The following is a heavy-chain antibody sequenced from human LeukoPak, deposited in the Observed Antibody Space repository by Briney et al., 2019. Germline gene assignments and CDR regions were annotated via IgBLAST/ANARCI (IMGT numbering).Heavy chain of an antibody. V-gene: IGHV3-30*18. CDR1: GFTFTIYG. CDR2: ISDDGNKK. Sequence: PPGRSLRLSCGASGFTFTIYGMHWVRQAPGKGLEWVAVISDDGNKKYYADSAKGRFTIFRDNSKNTVYLQMNSLRAEDTAMYYCAKDSRNYYFDYWGQGTLVIVSS. CDR3: AKDSRNYYFDY. J-gene: IGHJ4*02.